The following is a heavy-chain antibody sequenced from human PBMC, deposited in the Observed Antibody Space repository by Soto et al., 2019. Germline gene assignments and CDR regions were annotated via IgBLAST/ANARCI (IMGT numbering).Heavy chain of an antibody. CDR1: GGSISSYY. D-gene: IGHD3-3*01. V-gene: IGHV4-59*08. CDR2: IYYSGST. Sequence: PSETLSLTCTVSGGSISSYYWSWIRQPPGKGLEWIGYIYYSGSTNYNPSLKSRVTISVDTSKNQFSLKLSSVTAADTAVYYCARHGRYDFWSGYYSPNWLDPWGQGTLVTVSS. J-gene: IGHJ5*02. CDR3: ARHGRYDFWSGYYSPNWLDP.